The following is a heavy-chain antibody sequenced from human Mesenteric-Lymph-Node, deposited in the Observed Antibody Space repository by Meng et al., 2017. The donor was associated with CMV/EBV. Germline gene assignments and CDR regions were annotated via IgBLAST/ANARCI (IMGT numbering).Heavy chain of an antibody. V-gene: IGHV3-21*04. Sequence: GESLKISCAASGFTFSSYAMHWVRQAPGKGLEWVSSITSSGNYMYYADSAKGRFTISRDNSKNTLYLQMNSLRAEDTAVYYCARRVVRELYFDYWGQGTLVTVSS. CDR3: ARRVVRELYFDY. D-gene: IGHD3-10*01. CDR1: GFTFSSYA. CDR2: ITSSGNYM. J-gene: IGHJ4*02.